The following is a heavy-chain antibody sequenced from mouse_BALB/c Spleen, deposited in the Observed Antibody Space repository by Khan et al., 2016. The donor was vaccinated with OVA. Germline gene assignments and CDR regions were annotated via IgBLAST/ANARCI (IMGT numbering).Heavy chain of an antibody. CDR3: ARENYYGYYFDY. CDR1: GYSITSGYA. Sequence: EVQLVESGPGLVKPSQSLSLTCTVTGYSITSGYAWNWIRQFPGNKLEWMGYISYSGVTCYTPSLKSRISITRDTSKNQFFLQLNSVTTEDTATYYCARENYYGYYFDYWGQGTTLTVSS. J-gene: IGHJ2*01. D-gene: IGHD1-1*01. CDR2: ISYSGVT. V-gene: IGHV3-2*02.